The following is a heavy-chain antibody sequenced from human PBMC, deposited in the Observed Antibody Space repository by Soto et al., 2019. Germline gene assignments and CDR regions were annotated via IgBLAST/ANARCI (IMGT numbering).Heavy chain of an antibody. D-gene: IGHD6-13*01. CDR2: INHIGSS. V-gene: IGHV4-34*01. CDR3: ARGPRRAAAGAYYYDGRDV. CDR1: GGSFSGYY. J-gene: IGHJ6*02. Sequence: PSGTLALSCAVYGGSFSGYYWGWVRQPPGKGLEGIGEINHIGSSNYNPSLKSGVTISVDTSKNQFSLKLSSVNAADTAVYYCARGPRRAAAGAYYYDGRDVGGQGTMATVS.